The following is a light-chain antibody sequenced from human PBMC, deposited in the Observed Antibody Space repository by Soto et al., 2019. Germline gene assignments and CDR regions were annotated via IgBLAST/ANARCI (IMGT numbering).Light chain of an antibody. CDR2: DVS. CDR3: CAYAGSYTRV. V-gene: IGLV2-11*01. J-gene: IGLJ3*02. Sequence: QSALTQHRSVSGSHGQSVTISCTGTSSDVGGYNYVSWYQQHPGKAPKLMIYDVSKRPSGVPDRFSGSKSGNTASLTISGLQAEDEADYYCCAYAGSYTRVFGGGTKLTVL. CDR1: SSDVGGYNY.